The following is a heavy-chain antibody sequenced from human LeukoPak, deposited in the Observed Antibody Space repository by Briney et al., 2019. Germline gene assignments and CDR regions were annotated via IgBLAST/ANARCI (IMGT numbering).Heavy chain of an antibody. V-gene: IGHV1-46*01. CDR3: ARGGPAYPKYLPVAEYFHN. J-gene: IGHJ1*01. CDR2: FNPFGGSA. D-gene: IGHD2/OR15-2a*01. Sequence: GASVKVSCKSSGDTLTSYYINWVRQAPGQGLEWMGIFNPFGGSASYAQKFQGRVTLTRDTSASTVYMELSSLRSEDTAVYYCARGGPAYPKYLPVAEYFHNWGQGTLVTVSS. CDR1: GDTLTSYY.